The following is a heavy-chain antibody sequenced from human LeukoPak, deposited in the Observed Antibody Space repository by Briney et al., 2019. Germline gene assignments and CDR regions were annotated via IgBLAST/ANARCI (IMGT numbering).Heavy chain of an antibody. CDR1: GGTFSNYG. V-gene: IGHV1-69*13. CDR3: ARGSRDGYNSFDY. J-gene: IGHJ4*02. D-gene: IGHD5-24*01. CDR2: IIPMFGTT. Sequence: SVKVSCKASGGTFSNYGIHWVRQAPGQGLEWMGRIIPMFGTTNYAQNLQGRVTITADESATTAYMELSGLRSEDTAVYYCARGSRDGYNSFDYWGQGTLVTVSS.